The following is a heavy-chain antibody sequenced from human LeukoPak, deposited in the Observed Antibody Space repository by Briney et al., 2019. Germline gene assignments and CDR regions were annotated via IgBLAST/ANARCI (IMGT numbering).Heavy chain of an antibody. V-gene: IGHV3-23*01. Sequence: GGSLRLSCAAPGFTFRDAAMTWVRQAPGKGLEWVSLISYNGANSYYADSVKGRFTISRDNSRNTLSLQMNNLRVEDTAIYYCAKDIQLSTWGLGTMVTVSS. J-gene: IGHJ3*01. CDR2: ISYNGANS. CDR1: GFTFRDAA. CDR3: AKDIQLST. D-gene: IGHD5-24*01.